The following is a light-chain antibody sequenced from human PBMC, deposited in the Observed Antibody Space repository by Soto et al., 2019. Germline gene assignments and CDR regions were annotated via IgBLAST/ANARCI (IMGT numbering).Light chain of an antibody. Sequence: IQMTQFPSTLSASIGDRVTITCRASQTISSSLAWYQQKPGKAPKLLIYKASNLETGVPSRFSGSGSGTEFSLTISSLEPDDCATYYCQQYIRYSPYTFGQGTRLEIK. CDR2: KAS. J-gene: IGKJ2*01. V-gene: IGKV1-5*03. CDR1: QTISSS. CDR3: QQYIRYSPYT.